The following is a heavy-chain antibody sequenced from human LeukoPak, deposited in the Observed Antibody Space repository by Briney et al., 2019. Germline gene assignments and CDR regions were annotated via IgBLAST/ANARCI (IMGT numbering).Heavy chain of an antibody. V-gene: IGHV3-74*01. CDR2: INTDGSST. CDR3: ARAGDDFWSGPTDYYYYYMDV. CDR1: GFTFSSYW. D-gene: IGHD3-3*01. J-gene: IGHJ6*03. Sequence: PGGSLRLSCAASGFTFSSYWMHWVRQAPGKGLVWVSRINTDGSSTSYADSVKGRFTISRDNAKNSLYLQMNSLRAEDTAVYYCARAGDDFWSGPTDYYYYYMDVWGKGTTVTVSS.